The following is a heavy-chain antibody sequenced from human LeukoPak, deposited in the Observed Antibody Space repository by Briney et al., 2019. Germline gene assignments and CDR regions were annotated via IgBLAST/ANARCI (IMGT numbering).Heavy chain of an antibody. Sequence: PGGSLRLSCAASGFTFSTYNMNWVRQAPGKGLEWVSSISGSSSYIYYADSVKGRFSISRDNAKNSLYLQMNSLRAEDTAVYYCARDGSRGNLVTAPDFWGQGTLVTVSS. CDR3: ARDGSRGNLVTAPDF. CDR2: ISGSSSYI. J-gene: IGHJ4*02. CDR1: GFTFSTYN. D-gene: IGHD2-21*02. V-gene: IGHV3-21*01.